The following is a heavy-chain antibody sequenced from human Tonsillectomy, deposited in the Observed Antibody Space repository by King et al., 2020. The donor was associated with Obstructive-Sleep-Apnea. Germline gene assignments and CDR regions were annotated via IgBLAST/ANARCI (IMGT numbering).Heavy chain of an antibody. Sequence: QLQESGPGLVKPSETLSLTCTVSGGSISSYYWSWIRQPPGKGLEWIGYIYYSGSTNYNPSLKSRVTISVDTSKNQFSLKLSSVTAAYTAVHYCARDRSGGYCSGGSCYLFDYWGQGTLVTVSS. CDR3: ARDRSGGYCSGGSCYLFDY. J-gene: IGHJ4*02. CDR2: IYYSGST. V-gene: IGHV4-59*01. D-gene: IGHD2-15*01. CDR1: GGSISSYY.